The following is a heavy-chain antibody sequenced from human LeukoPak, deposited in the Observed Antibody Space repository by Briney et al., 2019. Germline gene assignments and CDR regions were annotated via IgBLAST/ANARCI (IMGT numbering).Heavy chain of an antibody. Sequence: GVSLRLSCAASGFTFSSYGMHWVRQAPGKGLEWVAFIRYDGSNKYYADSVKGRFTISRDNSKNTLYLQMNSLRAEDTAVYYCARIITMIVVAGGYWGQGTLVTVSS. CDR2: IRYDGSNK. D-gene: IGHD3-22*01. V-gene: IGHV3-30*02. J-gene: IGHJ4*02. CDR1: GFTFSSYG. CDR3: ARIITMIVVAGGY.